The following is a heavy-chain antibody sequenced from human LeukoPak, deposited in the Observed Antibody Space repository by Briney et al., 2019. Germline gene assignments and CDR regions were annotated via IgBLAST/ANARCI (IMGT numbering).Heavy chain of an antibody. CDR2: ISYDGSNK. CDR1: GFTFSSYA. V-gene: IGHV3-30*07. CDR3: ARDRGWHQFDY. Sequence: QPGRSLRLSCAASGFTFSSYAMHWVRQAPGKGLEWVAVISYDGSNKYYADSVKGRFTISRDDAKSSLSLQMNSLRAEDTAVFYYARDRGWHQFDYWGQGTLVTVSS. J-gene: IGHJ4*02. D-gene: IGHD3-10*01.